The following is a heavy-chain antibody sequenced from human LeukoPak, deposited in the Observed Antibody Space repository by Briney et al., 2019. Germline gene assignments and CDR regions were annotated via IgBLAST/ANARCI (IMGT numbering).Heavy chain of an antibody. CDR3: ARDRNWFDP. CDR1: GGSISSSSYY. Sequence: SETLSLTCTVSGGSISSSSYYWGWIRQPPGKGLEWIGSIYYSGSTYYNPSLKSRVTISVDTSKNQFSLKLSSVTAADTAVYYCARDRNWFDPWGQGTLVTVSS. CDR2: IYYSGST. J-gene: IGHJ5*02. V-gene: IGHV4-39*07.